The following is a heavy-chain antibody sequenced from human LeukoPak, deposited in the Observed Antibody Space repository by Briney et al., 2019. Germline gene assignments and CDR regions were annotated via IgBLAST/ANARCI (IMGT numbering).Heavy chain of an antibody. D-gene: IGHD2-15*01. CDR2: IYPGDSDT. V-gene: IGHV5-51*01. CDR1: GYTFSTYW. CDR3: ARLSDFVVVAEGDMDV. Sequence: GESLKISCKVSGYTFSTYWIGWVRQMPGKGLEWMGIIYPGDSDTRYSPSFQGQVTISADKSISTAYLQWSSLKASDTAMYYCARLSDFVVVAEGDMDVWGQGTTVTVSS. J-gene: IGHJ6*02.